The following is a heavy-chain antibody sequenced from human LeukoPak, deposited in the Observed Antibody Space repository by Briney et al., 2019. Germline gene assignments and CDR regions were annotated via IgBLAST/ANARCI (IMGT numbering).Heavy chain of an antibody. J-gene: IGHJ4*02. Sequence: ASVKVCCRASGYTFTGYYMHSVRQAPGPRLEWRGWFNTNSGGTNYAQKFQGRVPMTRDTSISTAYMELSRLRSDDTAVYYCARVSSRYYDSSGYLQRFDYWGQGTLVTVSS. CDR3: ARVSSRYYDSSGYLQRFDY. D-gene: IGHD3-22*01. CDR2: FNTNSGGT. CDR1: GYTFTGYY. V-gene: IGHV1-2*02.